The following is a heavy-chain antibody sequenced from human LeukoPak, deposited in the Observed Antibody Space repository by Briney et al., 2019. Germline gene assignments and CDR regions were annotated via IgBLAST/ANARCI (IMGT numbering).Heavy chain of an antibody. CDR3: ARSSHYYYGSGPLHAYYFDY. J-gene: IGHJ4*02. V-gene: IGHV5-51*01. CDR1: GYSFTSYW. CDR2: IYPSDSDT. D-gene: IGHD3-10*01. Sequence: GESLKISCKGSGYSFTSYWIGWVRQMPGKGLEWMGIIYPSDSDTRNSPSLQGQVIISVDKSISTAYLQWSSLKASDTAMYYCARSSHYYYGSGPLHAYYFDYWGQGTLVTVSS.